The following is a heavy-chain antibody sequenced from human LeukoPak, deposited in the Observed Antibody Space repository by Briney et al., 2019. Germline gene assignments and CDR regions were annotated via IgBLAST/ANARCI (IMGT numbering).Heavy chain of an antibody. D-gene: IGHD5-24*01. CDR3: ARDGYWEMAMVEPGAFDI. J-gene: IGHJ3*02. CDR1: GYTFTSYY. Sequence: GASVKVSCKASGYTFTSYYMHWVRQAPGQGLEWMGIINPSDGSTSYAQKFQGRVIMTRDTSTSTVYMELSSLRSEDTAVYYCARDGYWEMAMVEPGAFDIWGQGTMVTVSS. V-gene: IGHV1-46*01. CDR2: INPSDGST.